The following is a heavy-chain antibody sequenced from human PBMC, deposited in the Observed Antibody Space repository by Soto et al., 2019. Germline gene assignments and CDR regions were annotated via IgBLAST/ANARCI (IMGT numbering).Heavy chain of an antibody. V-gene: IGHV3-49*03. CDR1: GFTFGDYA. Sequence: SGWSLRLSCTASGFTFGDYAMSWFRQAPGKGLEWVGFIRSKAYGGTTEYAASVKGRFTISRDDSKSIAYLQMNSLKTEDTAVYYCTRDQKLLVLTLEFDYWGQGTLVTVSS. D-gene: IGHD3-10*01. J-gene: IGHJ4*02. CDR3: TRDQKLLVLTLEFDY. CDR2: IRSKAYGGTT.